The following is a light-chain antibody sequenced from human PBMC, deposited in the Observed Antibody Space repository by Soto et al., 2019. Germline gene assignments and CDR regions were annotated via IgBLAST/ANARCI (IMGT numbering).Light chain of an antibody. Sequence: VVMTQSPNSVAVSLGERATINCKSSQSLIYSSDNKNYLARYQQKPGQPPKLLICWASTRESGVLDRFSGGGSGTDFTLTIRRLQAEDVAVYYCQQYYSAPPTFGGGTKVEIK. CDR2: WAS. CDR3: QQYYSAPPT. V-gene: IGKV4-1*01. J-gene: IGKJ4*01. CDR1: QSLIYSSDNKNY.